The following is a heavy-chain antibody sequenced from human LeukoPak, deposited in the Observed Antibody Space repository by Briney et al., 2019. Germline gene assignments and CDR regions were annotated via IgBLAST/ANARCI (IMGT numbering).Heavy chain of an antibody. Sequence: SETLSLTCTVSGGSISDYYWSWIRQPPGKGLEWIGWIFGSGDFNYNPSLKSRLSISVDTSHHQFSLKLTSATAADTAVYYCAREKDTGSNHAKIRYDIWGQGIMVTVSS. CDR3: AREKDTGSNHAKIRYDI. J-gene: IGHJ3*02. CDR1: GGSISDYY. CDR2: IFGSGDF. D-gene: IGHD1-26*01. V-gene: IGHV4-59*01.